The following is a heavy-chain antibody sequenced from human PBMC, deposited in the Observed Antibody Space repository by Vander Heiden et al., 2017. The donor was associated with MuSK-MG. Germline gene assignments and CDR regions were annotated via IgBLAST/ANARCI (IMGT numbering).Heavy chain of an antibody. CDR3: ARVRPIRVVIIHAFDI. D-gene: IGHD3-10*01. Sequence: QVQLVQSGAEVKKPGASVKVSCKASGYTFTSHYMHWMRQAPGQGLEWMGIINPSGGSTSYAQKFQGRVTMTRDTSTSTGYMELSSLRSEDTAVYYCARVRPIRVVIIHAFDIWGQGTMVTVSS. CDR2: INPSGGST. J-gene: IGHJ3*02. V-gene: IGHV1-46*03. CDR1: GYTFTSHY.